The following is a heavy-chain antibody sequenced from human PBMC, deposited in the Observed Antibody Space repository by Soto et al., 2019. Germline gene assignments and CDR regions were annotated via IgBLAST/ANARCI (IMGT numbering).Heavy chain of an antibody. Sequence: QVQLVESGGGVVQPGRSLRLSCAASGFTFSTFGFHWVRQAPGKGLEWVAGISFDGSSKSYADSVKGRFTISRDNSKNTLYMHMNSLRADDTAVYYCARDSLGHCSGGSCYSSNVFDLWGQGSLLTVSS. J-gene: IGHJ5*02. CDR3: ARDSLGHCSGGSCYSSNVFDL. CDR1: GFTFSTFG. D-gene: IGHD2-15*01. CDR2: ISFDGSSK. V-gene: IGHV3-30-3*01.